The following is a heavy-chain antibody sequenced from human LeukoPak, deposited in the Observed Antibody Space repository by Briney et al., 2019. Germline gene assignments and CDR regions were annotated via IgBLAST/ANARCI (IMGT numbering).Heavy chain of an antibody. D-gene: IGHD3-3*01. CDR1: GFTFSSYA. CDR3: AKGRGRLEWLFPMDV. J-gene: IGHJ6*03. V-gene: IGHV3-33*06. Sequence: GRSLRLSCAASGFTFSSYAMHWVRQAPGKGLEWVAVIWYDGSNKYYADSVKGRFTISRDNSKNTLYLQMNSLRAEDTAVYYCAKGRGRLEWLFPMDVWGKGTTVTVSS. CDR2: IWYDGSNK.